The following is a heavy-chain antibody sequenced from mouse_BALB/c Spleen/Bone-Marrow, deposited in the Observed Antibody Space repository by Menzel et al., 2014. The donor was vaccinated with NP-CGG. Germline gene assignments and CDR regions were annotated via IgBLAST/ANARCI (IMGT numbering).Heavy chain of an antibody. D-gene: IGHD2-14*01. CDR1: GFNIKDTY. J-gene: IGHJ3*01. CDR2: IDPANGNT. Sequence: EVQLQQSGAELVKPGASVKLSCTASGFNIKDTYMHWVKQRPEQGLEWIGRIDPANGNTKYDPKFQGEATITADTSSNTAYLQLGSLTSEDTAVYYCATYYRYDRRFAYWGQGTLVTVSA. V-gene: IGHV14-3*02. CDR3: ATYYRYDRRFAY.